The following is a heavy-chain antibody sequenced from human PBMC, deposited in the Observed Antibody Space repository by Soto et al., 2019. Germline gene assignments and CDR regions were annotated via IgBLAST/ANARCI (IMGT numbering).Heavy chain of an antibody. Sequence: EVQLVESGGGLVQPGGSLRLSCAASGFTVSSNYMSWVRQAPGKGLEWVSVIYSGGSTYYADSVKGRFTISRHNSKNTMYLQMNSLRAEDTAVYYCARDARYCSGGSCYFDAFDSWGQGTMVTVSS. CDR1: GFTVSSNY. D-gene: IGHD2-15*01. J-gene: IGHJ3*02. CDR2: IYSGGST. CDR3: ARDARYCSGGSCYFDAFDS. V-gene: IGHV3-53*04.